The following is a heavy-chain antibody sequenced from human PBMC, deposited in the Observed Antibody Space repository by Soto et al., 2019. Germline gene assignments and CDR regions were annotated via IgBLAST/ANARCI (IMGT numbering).Heavy chain of an antibody. Sequence: QVQLVESGGGVVQPGRSLRLSCAASGFTFSSYAMHWVRRAPGKGLEWMAVMSYDGSNKYYADSVKGRFTISRDNSKNTLYMQMNGLRPEDAALYYCERGGGAYWGQGTMVMVSS. CDR1: GFTFSSYA. V-gene: IGHV3-30-3*01. CDR2: MSYDGSNK. CDR3: ERGGGAY. D-gene: IGHD3-16*01. J-gene: IGHJ4*02.